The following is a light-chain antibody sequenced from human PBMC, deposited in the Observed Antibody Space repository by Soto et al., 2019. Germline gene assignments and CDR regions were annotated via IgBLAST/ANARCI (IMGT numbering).Light chain of an antibody. Sequence: EIVLTQSPGTLSLSPGERATLSCRASQSVSSSYLAWYQQKPGQAPRLLIYGASSRANGIPDRFSGSGSGTDFTLTISRLEPEDFAVYYCQQYGSSRWTFGQGTKVEIQ. J-gene: IGKJ1*01. CDR2: GAS. CDR1: QSVSSSY. CDR3: QQYGSSRWT. V-gene: IGKV3-20*01.